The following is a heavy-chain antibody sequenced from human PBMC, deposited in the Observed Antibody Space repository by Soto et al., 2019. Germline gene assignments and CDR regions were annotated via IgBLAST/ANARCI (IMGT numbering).Heavy chain of an antibody. D-gene: IGHD3-10*01. V-gene: IGHV4-30-2*02. J-gene: IGHJ6*02. CDR3: ASDYGSGSYYYYGMDV. CDR2: ISHSGST. CDR1: GGSVGSGAYS. Sequence: PSETLSLTCAVSGGSVGSGAYSWGWIRQPPGKGLEWIGYISHSGSTYYNPSLKSRVTISVDRSKNQFSLKLSSVTAADTAVYYCASDYGSGSYYYYGMDVWGQGTTVTVSS.